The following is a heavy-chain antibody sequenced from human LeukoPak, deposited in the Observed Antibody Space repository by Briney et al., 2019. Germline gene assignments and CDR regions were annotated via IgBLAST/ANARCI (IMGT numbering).Heavy chain of an antibody. J-gene: IGHJ4*02. CDR3: ASTPGIAVAVCDY. CDR2: INPNSGGT. CDR1: GYTFTGYY. Sequence: GASVTVSCKASGYTFTGYYMHWVRQAPGQGLEWMGWINPNSGGTNYAQKFQGRVTMTRDTSISTAYMELSRLRSDDTAVYYCASTPGIAVAVCDYWGQGTLVTVSS. V-gene: IGHV1-2*02. D-gene: IGHD6-19*01.